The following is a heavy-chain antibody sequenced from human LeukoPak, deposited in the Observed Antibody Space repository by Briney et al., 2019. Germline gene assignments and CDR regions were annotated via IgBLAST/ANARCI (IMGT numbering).Heavy chain of an antibody. V-gene: IGHV5-51*01. Sequence: GESLKISCLASGDRFTNYWIGWVRQPPGKGLEWMGIISPGDSDTRYNPSFQGQVTISVDKSINTAYLQWSSLQASDSAMYYCARWGTHCSSVTCYSYFDPWGQGTLVSVSS. CDR3: ARWGTHCSSVTCYSYFDP. J-gene: IGHJ5*02. CDR2: ISPGDSDT. CDR1: GDRFTNYW. D-gene: IGHD3-22*01.